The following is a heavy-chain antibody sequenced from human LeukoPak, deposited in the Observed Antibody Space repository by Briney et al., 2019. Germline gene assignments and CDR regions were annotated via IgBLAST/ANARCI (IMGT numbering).Heavy chain of an antibody. Sequence: PGGSLRLSCAASGFTFSSYSMNWVRQAPGKGLGWVSSISSSSSYIYYADSVKGRFTISRDNAKNSLYLQMNSLRAEDTAVYYCARGYCSGGSCYFNAFDYWGQGTLVTVSS. CDR3: ARGYCSGGSCYFNAFDY. D-gene: IGHD2-15*01. J-gene: IGHJ4*02. V-gene: IGHV3-21*01. CDR1: GFTFSSYS. CDR2: ISSSSSYI.